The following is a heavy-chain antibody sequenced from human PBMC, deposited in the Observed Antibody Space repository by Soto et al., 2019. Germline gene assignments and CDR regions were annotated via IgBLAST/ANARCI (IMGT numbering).Heavy chain of an antibody. Sequence: EVVLVESGGGLVQPGGSLRLSCAASGFTFSRYDMHWVRQPTGKGLEWVSGIGSAGDTYYPGSVKGRFTISREDAKNSLYLQMNSLRAEDTAVYYCVREKDSSGWYSFDSWGRGTLVTVSS. CDR1: GFTFSRYD. D-gene: IGHD6-19*01. CDR2: IGSAGDT. J-gene: IGHJ4*02. V-gene: IGHV3-13*01. CDR3: VREKDSSGWYSFDS.